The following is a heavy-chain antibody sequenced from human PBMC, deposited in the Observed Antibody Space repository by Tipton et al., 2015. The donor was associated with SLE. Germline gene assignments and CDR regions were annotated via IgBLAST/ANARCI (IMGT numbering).Heavy chain of an antibody. D-gene: IGHD3-3*01. CDR2: ISAYNGHT. J-gene: IGHJ6*02. Sequence: QVQLVQSGPGVKKPGASVKVSCKASGYTFNTYSISWVRQAPGQGLECMGWISAYNGHTKFVQKFQGRVTMTTDTSASTACMEMTNLRSDDTAVYYCARFRTSMDVWGQGTTVTVSS. CDR3: ARFRTSMDV. V-gene: IGHV1-18*01. CDR1: GYTFNTYS.